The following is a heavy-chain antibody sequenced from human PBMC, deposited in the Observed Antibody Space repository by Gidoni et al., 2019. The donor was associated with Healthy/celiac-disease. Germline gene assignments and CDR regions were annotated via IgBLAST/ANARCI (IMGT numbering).Heavy chain of an antibody. J-gene: IGHJ3*02. CDR2: ISSNGGST. Sequence: EVQLVESGGGLVQPGGSLRLPCAPSGFTFSSYAMHWVRQAPGKGLEYVSAISSNGGSTYYANSVKGRFTISRDNSKNTLYLQMGSLRAEDMAVYYCARAVWSGYYPSAFDIWGQGTMVTVSS. D-gene: IGHD3-3*01. CDR3: ARAVWSGYYPSAFDI. V-gene: IGHV3-64*01. CDR1: GFTFSSYA.